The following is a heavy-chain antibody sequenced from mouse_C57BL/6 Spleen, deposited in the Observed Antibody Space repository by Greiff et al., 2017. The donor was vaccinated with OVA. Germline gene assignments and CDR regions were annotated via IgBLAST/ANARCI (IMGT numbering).Heavy chain of an antibody. D-gene: IGHD4-1*01. J-gene: IGHJ1*03. CDR3: ARDWDGYFDV. V-gene: IGHV1-82*01. CDR2: IYPGDGDT. CDR1: GYAFSSSW. Sequence: VQLQQSGPELVKPGASVKISCKASGYAFSSSWMNWVKQRPGKGLEWIGRIYPGDGDTNYNGKFKGKATLTADKSSSTAYMQLSSLTSEDSAVYFCARDWDGYFDVWGTGTTVTVSS.